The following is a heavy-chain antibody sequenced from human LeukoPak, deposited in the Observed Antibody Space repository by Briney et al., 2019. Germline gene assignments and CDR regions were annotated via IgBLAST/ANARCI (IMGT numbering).Heavy chain of an antibody. V-gene: IGHV3-21*01. CDR2: ITSTSRYI. CDR3: ARDQGSGYDLVPYYDYYMDV. J-gene: IGHJ6*03. D-gene: IGHD5-12*01. Sequence: PGGSLRLSCAASGFTFSIYSMNWVRQAPGKGLEWVSSITSTSRYIYYGDSVKGRFTISRDNAKNSLYLQMNSLRAEDTAVYYCARDQGSGYDLVPYYDYYMDVWGQGTLVTVSS. CDR1: GFTFSIYS.